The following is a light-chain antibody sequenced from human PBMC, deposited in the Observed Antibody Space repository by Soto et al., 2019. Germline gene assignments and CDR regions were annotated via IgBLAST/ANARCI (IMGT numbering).Light chain of an antibody. Sequence: DIQMTQSPSTLSASVGDRVTITCRASQSINNWLAWYQQKPGKAPKLFIFKASTLEIGVPSRFSGRGSGTEFILSISSLQPDDLATYFCQQYESFPRTFGQGTKVEMK. CDR2: KAS. CDR1: QSINNW. J-gene: IGKJ1*01. CDR3: QQYESFPRT. V-gene: IGKV1-5*03.